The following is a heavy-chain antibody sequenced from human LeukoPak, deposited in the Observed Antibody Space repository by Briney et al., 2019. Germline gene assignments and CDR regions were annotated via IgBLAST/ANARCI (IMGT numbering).Heavy chain of an antibody. CDR2: ISGDGGST. J-gene: IGHJ4*02. V-gene: IGHV3-43*02. CDR3: AKGSTIAVAVDGDY. D-gene: IGHD6-19*01. Sequence: GGSLRLSCAASGFTFDDYAMHWVRQVPGKGLEWVSLISGDGGSTYYADSVKGRFTISRDNGKNSLYLQMNSLRTEDTALYYCAKGSTIAVAVDGDYWGQGTLVTVSS. CDR1: GFTFDDYA.